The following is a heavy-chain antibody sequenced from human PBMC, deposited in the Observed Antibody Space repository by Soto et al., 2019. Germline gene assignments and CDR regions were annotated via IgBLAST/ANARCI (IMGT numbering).Heavy chain of an antibody. V-gene: IGHV1-69*13. Sequence: SVKVSCKASGGTFSSYAISWVRQAPGQGLEWMGGIIPIFGTANYAQKFQGRVTITADESTSTAYMELSSLRSEDTAVYYCARSYSNYENYSYYGMDVWGQGTTVTVSS. CDR1: GGTFSSYA. J-gene: IGHJ6*02. CDR3: ARSYSNYENYSYYGMDV. CDR2: IIPIFGTA. D-gene: IGHD4-4*01.